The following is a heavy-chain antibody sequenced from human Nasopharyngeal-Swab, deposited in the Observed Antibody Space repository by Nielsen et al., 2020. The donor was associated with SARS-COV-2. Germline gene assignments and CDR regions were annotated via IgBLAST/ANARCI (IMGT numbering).Heavy chain of an antibody. CDR2: IKSKTDGGTT. D-gene: IGHD6-19*01. V-gene: IGHV3-15*01. Sequence: VRQAPGKGLECVGRIKSKTDGGTTDYAAPVKGRFTISRDDSKNTLYLQMNSLKTEDTAVYYCTTGRYSSGWRGKTYYFDYWGQGTLVTVSS. CDR3: TTGRYSSGWRGKTYYFDY. J-gene: IGHJ4*02.